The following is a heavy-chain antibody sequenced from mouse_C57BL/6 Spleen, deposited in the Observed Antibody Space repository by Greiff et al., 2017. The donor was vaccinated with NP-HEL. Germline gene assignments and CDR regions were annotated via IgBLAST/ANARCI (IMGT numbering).Heavy chain of an antibody. CDR1: GYTFTSYW. J-gene: IGHJ1*03. Sequence: VQLQQSGAELVMPGASVKLSCKASGYTFTSYWMHWVKQRPGQGLEWIGEIDPSDSYTNYNQKFKGKSTLTVDKSSSTAYMQLSSLTSEDSAVYYCALYYYGSSPYWYFDVWGIGTTVTVSS. CDR2: IDPSDSYT. D-gene: IGHD1-1*01. CDR3: ALYYYGSSPYWYFDV. V-gene: IGHV1-69*01.